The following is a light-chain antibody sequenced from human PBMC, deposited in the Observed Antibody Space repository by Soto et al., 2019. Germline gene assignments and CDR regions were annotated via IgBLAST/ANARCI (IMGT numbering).Light chain of an antibody. CDR3: QQYNNWPPIT. Sequence: DIQMTQSPVTLSASVGDRVTITCRASQSISSWLAWYQQKPGKAPKLLIYDASSLESGVPSRFSGSGSGTEFTLTISSLQSEDFAVYYCQQYNNWPPITFGQGTRLEIK. V-gene: IGKV1-5*01. CDR1: QSISSW. CDR2: DAS. J-gene: IGKJ5*01.